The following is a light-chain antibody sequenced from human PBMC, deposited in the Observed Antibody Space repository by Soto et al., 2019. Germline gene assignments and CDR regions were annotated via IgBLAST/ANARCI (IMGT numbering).Light chain of an antibody. CDR3: SSYTSSSTLYV. CDR2: EVS. Sequence: QSLLDQTAYVSGSPGQSITISCAGTSSDIGGYNYVSWYQQHPGKAPKVMIYEVSNRPSGVSHRFSGSKSANTASLTISGLQAEAEADYYCSSYTSSSTLYVFGSGTKITAL. V-gene: IGLV2-14*01. CDR1: SSDIGGYNY. J-gene: IGLJ1*01.